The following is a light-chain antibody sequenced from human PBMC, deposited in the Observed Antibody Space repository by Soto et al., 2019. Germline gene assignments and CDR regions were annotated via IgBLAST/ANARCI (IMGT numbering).Light chain of an antibody. CDR3: QQYGSSRST. Sequence: ELVLTQSPGTLSLSPGERATLSCRASQSVSSSYLAWYQQKPGQAPRLLIYGASSRATGIPDRFSGSGSGTDFTLTISRLEPEDFAVYYCQQYGSSRSTFGQGTRLEI. CDR1: QSVSSSY. CDR2: GAS. J-gene: IGKJ5*01. V-gene: IGKV3-20*01.